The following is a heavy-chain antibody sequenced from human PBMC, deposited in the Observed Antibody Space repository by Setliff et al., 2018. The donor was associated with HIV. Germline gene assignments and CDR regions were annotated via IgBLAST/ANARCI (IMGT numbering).Heavy chain of an antibody. CDR1: GYTFTGYY. CDR2: INPNSGGT. D-gene: IGHD2-2*01. CDR3: ARALGYCSSTSCYGGIDAFDI. J-gene: IGHJ3*02. Sequence: SVKVFCKASGYTFTGYYMHWVRQAPGQGLEWMGWINPNSGGTNYAQKFQGRVTMTRDTSISTAYMDLRSLRSDDTAVYYCARALGYCSSTSCYGGIDAFDIWGQGTMVTVSS. V-gene: IGHV1-2*02.